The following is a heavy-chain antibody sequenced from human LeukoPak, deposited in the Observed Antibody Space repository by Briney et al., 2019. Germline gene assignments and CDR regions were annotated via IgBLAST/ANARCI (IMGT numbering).Heavy chain of an antibody. D-gene: IGHD3-9*01. Sequence: SETLSLTCTVSGGSISSYYWSWIRQPSGKGLEWIGYIYYSGSTNYNPSLKSRVTISVDTSKNQFSLKLSSVTAADTAVYYCARRTLRYTLWHAFDIWSQGTMVTVSS. CDR3: ARRTLRYTLWHAFDI. CDR1: GGSISSYY. J-gene: IGHJ3*02. CDR2: IYYSGST. V-gene: IGHV4-59*08.